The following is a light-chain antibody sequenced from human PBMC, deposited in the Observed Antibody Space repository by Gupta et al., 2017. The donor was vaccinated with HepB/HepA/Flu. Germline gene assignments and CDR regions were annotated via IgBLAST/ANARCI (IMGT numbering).Light chain of an antibody. J-gene: IGKJ5*01. CDR1: QSLVDSDGNTY. CDR3: MQGTHWPPNT. CDR2: KVS. Sequence: EVVMTQSPLFLPVTLGQPASIYCRSSQSLVDSDGNTYLNWCQQRPGQSPRRLIYKVSNRDSGVPDRFSGSGSGTDFTLKISRVEAEDVGIYYCMQGTHWPPNTFGQGTRLEIK. V-gene: IGKV2-30*01.